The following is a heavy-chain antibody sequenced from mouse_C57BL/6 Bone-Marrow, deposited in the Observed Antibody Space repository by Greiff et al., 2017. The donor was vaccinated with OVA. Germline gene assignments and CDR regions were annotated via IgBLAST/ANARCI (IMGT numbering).Heavy chain of an antibody. V-gene: IGHV5-2*01. CDR2: INSDGGST. D-gene: IGHD2-1*01. CDR1: EYEFPSHD. J-gene: IGHJ3*01. CDR3: TRYGKGAWFAY. Sequence: EVKLVESGGGLVQPGESLTLSCESNEYEFPSHDMSWVRKTPEKRLELVAAINSDGGSTYYPDTMERRFIISRDNTKKTLYLQMSSLSAEDTALYYCTRYGKGAWFAYGGKGTLVTVSA.